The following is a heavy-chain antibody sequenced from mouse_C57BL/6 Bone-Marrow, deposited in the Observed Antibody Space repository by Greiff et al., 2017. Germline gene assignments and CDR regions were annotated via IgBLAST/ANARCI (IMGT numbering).Heavy chain of an antibody. CDR2: IDPENGDT. V-gene: IGHV14-4*01. D-gene: IGHD1-1*01. J-gene: IGHJ2*01. CDR3: TTWGTTVVAPYYVDY. Sequence: VQLQQSGAELVRPGASVKLSCTASGFNIKDDYMHWVKQRPEQGLEWIGWIDPENGDTEYASKFQGKATITADTSSHTAYLQLSSLTSEDTAVYYCTTWGTTVVAPYYVDYWGQGTTLTVSS. CDR1: GFNIKDDY.